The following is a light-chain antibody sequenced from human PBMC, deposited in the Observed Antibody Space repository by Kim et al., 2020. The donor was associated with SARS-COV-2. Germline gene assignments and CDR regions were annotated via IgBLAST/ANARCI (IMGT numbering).Light chain of an antibody. CDR2: AAS. J-gene: IGKJ1*01. CDR1: QTVIVY. CDR3: QQYHYWPRGT. Sequence: SPVERFIRSRPARQTVIVYRAWYLRKPGPAPRLLVFAASARATGLPGRFSGSASGTEFTLTISVLQSEDFALYFCQQYHYWPRGTFGQGTKVDIK. V-gene: IGKV3-15*01.